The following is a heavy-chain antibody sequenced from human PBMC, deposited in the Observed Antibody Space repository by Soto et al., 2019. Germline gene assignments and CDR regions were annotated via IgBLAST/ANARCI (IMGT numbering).Heavy chain of an antibody. CDR3: TGTTARYLRYMDV. J-gene: IGHJ6*03. V-gene: IGHV6-1*01. CDR1: GDSVSSNNAT. D-gene: IGHD1-20*01. CDR2: TYYRSRRYN. Sequence: SQTLSLTCAISGDSVSSNNATWNWIRQSPSRGLEWLGRTYYRSRRYNDYAVSVKSRITVNPDTSKNQFSLQLTSVTPEDTAVYCGTGTTARYLRYMDVWGKGTTVTVSS.